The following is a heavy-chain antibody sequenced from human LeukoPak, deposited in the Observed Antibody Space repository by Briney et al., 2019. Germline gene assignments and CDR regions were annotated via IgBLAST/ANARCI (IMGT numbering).Heavy chain of an antibody. D-gene: IGHD5-24*01. J-gene: IGHJ4*02. V-gene: IGHV3-23*01. CDR1: GFTFSSYA. CDR3: ARAGRDGYNYPYFFGY. Sequence: GGSLRLSCAASGFTFSSYAMSWVRQAPGKGLEWVSVISGSGTSTYYADSVKGRFTISRDSPRNTLYLQMNSLRAEDTAVYYCARAGRDGYNYPYFFGYWGQGALVTVSP. CDR2: ISGSGTST.